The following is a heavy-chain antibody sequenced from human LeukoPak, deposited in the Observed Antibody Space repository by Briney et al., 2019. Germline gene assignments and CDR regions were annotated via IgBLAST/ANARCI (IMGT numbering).Heavy chain of an antibody. V-gene: IGHV3-7*01. CDR2: IKQDGSDK. D-gene: IGHD1-7*01. CDR1: GFTFRNNW. J-gene: IGHJ4*02. CDR3: ARGIEGTTNFDY. Sequence: GGSLRLSCAVSGFTFRNNWMNWVRQALGKGLEWVANIKQDGSDKNYVDSVKGRFTISRDNAKNSLYLQMNGLRAEDTAVYYCARGIEGTTNFDYWGQGTLVTVSS.